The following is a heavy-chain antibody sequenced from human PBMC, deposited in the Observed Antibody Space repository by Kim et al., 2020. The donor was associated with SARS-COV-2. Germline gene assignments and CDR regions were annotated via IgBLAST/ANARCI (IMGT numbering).Heavy chain of an antibody. Sequence: GGSLRLSCAASGFTFSSYGMHWVRQAPGKGLEWVAVISYDGSNKYYADSVKGRFTISRDNSKNTLYLQMNSLRAEDTAVYYCAKDRRYSSSWYSYYYYGMDVWGQGTTVTVSS. CDR2: ISYDGSNK. D-gene: IGHD6-13*01. CDR1: GFTFSSYG. J-gene: IGHJ6*02. CDR3: AKDRRYSSSWYSYYYYGMDV. V-gene: IGHV3-30*18.